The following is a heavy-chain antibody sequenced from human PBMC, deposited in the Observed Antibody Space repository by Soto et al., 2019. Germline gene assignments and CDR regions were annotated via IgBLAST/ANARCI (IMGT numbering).Heavy chain of an antibody. CDR1: GYAFTSHK. Sequence: QVQLVQSGAEVLKPGASVKVSCRASGYAFTSHKMHWVRQAPGQGLEWMGILNPSDERTGYAQRFQGRVTLTRDTSTSTVYMELSSLRSEDTAVYYCAREKGIAAADPFDYWGQGTLVTVSS. D-gene: IGHD6-13*01. CDR2: LNPSDERT. CDR3: AREKGIAAADPFDY. J-gene: IGHJ4*02. V-gene: IGHV1-46*01.